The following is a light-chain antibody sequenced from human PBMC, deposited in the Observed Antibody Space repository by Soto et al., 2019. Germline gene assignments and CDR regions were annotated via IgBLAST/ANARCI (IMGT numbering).Light chain of an antibody. CDR3: QHLHTYPYT. J-gene: IGKJ2*01. V-gene: IGKV1-9*01. Sequence: IQLTQSPSSLSASVGDRVTITCRASRGIASSLAWYQQKPGKAPKLLIYSASTLQSGVPSRFSGSGSGTDFTLTITSLQPEDFATYYCQHLHTYPYTFGQGTKLEIK. CDR2: SAS. CDR1: RGIASS.